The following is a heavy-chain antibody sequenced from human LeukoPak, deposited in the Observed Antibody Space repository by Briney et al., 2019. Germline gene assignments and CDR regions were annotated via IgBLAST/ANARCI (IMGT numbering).Heavy chain of an antibody. CDR3: ARHIGGSGSFFDY. D-gene: IGHD3-10*01. CDR2: IYHSGST. J-gene: IGHJ4*02. V-gene: IGHV4-38-2*02. Sequence: SETLSLTCTVSGYSISSGYYWGWIRQPPGKGLEWIGSIYHSGSTNYNPSLKSRVTISVDTSKNQFSLKLSSVTAADTAVYYCARHIGGSGSFFDYWGQGTLVTVSS. CDR1: GYSISSGYY.